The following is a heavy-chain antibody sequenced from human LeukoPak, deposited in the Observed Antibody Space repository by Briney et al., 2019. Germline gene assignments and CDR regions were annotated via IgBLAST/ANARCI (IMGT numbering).Heavy chain of an antibody. CDR3: ARDGYCSSTSCLDV. D-gene: IGHD2-2*01. Sequence: GRSLRLSCAASGFTFSSYGMHWVRQAPGKGLEWVAVIWYDGSNKYYADSVKGRFTISRDNSENTLYLQMNSLRAEDTAVYYCARDGYCSSTSCLDVWGKGTTVTVSS. CDR2: IWYDGSNK. CDR1: GFTFSSYG. J-gene: IGHJ6*04. V-gene: IGHV3-33*01.